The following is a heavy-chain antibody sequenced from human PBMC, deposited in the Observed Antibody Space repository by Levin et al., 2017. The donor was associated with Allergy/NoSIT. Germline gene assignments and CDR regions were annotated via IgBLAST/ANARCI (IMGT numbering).Heavy chain of an antibody. CDR1: GFTFSSYN. D-gene: IGHD3-10*01. Sequence: GGSLRLSCTASGFTFSSYNMNWVRQALGKGLEWVSSTGTAGKYIYYADSVKGRFTISRDNAKNSLYLQMNSLRAEDMAVYYCVRGSNTMIRADPLDYWGQGTLVTVSS. CDR2: TGTAGKYI. V-gene: IGHV3-21*01. J-gene: IGHJ4*02. CDR3: VRGSNTMIRADPLDY.